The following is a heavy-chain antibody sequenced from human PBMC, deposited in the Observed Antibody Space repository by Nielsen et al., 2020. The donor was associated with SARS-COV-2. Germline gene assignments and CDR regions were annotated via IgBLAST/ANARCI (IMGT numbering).Heavy chain of an antibody. J-gene: IGHJ4*02. CDR3: ARRAYCSSASCSLGPIDY. CDR1: GFILSDWY. CDR2: ISNNAETI. V-gene: IGHV3-11*04. Sequence: GESLKISCVASGFILSDWYMTWIRQAPGKGLEWVSHISNNAETIYYADSVKGRFTISRDNAKNSPYLRMNSLRADDTAVYYCARRAYCSSASCSLGPIDYWGQGVMVTVSS. D-gene: IGHD2-2*01.